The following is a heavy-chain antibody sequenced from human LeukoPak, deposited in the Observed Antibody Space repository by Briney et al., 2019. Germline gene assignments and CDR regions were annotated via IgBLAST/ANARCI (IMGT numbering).Heavy chain of an antibody. CDR2: INPNSGGT. CDR1: GYTFTGYY. V-gene: IGHV1-2*02. D-gene: IGHD1-26*01. Sequence: ASVKVSCKASGYTFTGYYMRWVRQAPGQGLEWMGWINPNSGGTNYAQKFQGRVTMTRDTSISTAYMELSRLRSDDTAVYYCARDHPLVGAPKRAFDIWGQGTMVTVSS. J-gene: IGHJ3*02. CDR3: ARDHPLVGAPKRAFDI.